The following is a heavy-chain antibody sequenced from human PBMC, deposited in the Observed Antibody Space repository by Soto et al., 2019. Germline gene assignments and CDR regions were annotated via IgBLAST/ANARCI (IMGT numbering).Heavy chain of an antibody. CDR1: GFTFSSYA. D-gene: IGHD5-18*01. CDR2: ISGSGGST. J-gene: IGHJ5*02. Sequence: EVQLLESGGGLVQPGGSLRLSCAASGFTFSSYAMSWVRQAPGKGLEWVSAISGSGGSTYYADSVKGRFTISRDNSKNTLYLQMNSLRAEDTAVDYCAKGLKRGYSYLGFDPWGQGTLVTVSS. CDR3: AKGLKRGYSYLGFDP. V-gene: IGHV3-23*01.